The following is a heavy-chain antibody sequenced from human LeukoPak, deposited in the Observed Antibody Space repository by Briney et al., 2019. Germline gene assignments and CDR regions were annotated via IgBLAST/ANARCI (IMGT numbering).Heavy chain of an antibody. CDR1: GGSISSGSYY. CDR3: ARAGGGMVRGVIGSYYYYYYMDV. J-gene: IGHJ6*03. CDR2: IYTSGST. D-gene: IGHD3-10*01. Sequence: SETLSLTCTVSGGSISSGSYYWSWIRQPAGKGLEWIGRIYTSGSTNYNPSLKSRVTISVDTSKNQFSLKLSSVTAADTAVYYCARAGGGMVRGVIGSYYYYYYMDVWGKGTTVTISS. V-gene: IGHV4-61*02.